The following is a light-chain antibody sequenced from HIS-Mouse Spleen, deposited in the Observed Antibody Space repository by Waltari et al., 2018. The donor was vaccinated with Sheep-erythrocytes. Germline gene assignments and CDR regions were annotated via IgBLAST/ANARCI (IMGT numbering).Light chain of an antibody. J-gene: IGKJ4*01. Sequence: DIVMTQSPDSLAVSLGERATIHCKSSQSVFYSSNNKNYLAWYQQKPGQPPKLLIYWASTREAGVPDRFSGSGSGTDFTLTISSLQAEDVAVYYCQQYYSTLLTFGGGTKVEIK. V-gene: IGKV4-1*01. CDR2: WAS. CDR1: QSVFYSSNNKNY. CDR3: QQYYSTLLT.